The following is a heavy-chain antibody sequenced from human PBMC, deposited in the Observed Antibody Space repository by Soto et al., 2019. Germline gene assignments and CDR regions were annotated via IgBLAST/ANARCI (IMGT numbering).Heavy chain of an antibody. V-gene: IGHV3-74*01. CDR1: GFTFSGYW. J-gene: IGHJ4*02. CDR3: ARELASYNDY. D-gene: IGHD1-1*01. CDR2: IDGDGSRT. Sequence: EVQLVESGGGLVQPGGSLRLSCAASGFTFSGYWMHWVRQAPGKGLVWVSRIDGDGSRTNYADSMKGRFTISRDNAKNTLYLQMNSLRAEDTAVYYCARELASYNDYWGQGTLVTVSS.